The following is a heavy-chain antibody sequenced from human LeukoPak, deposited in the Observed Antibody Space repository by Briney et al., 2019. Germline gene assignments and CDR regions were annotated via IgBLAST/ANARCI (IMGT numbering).Heavy chain of an antibody. CDR3: ARDWGVVVVAATGNWFDP. CDR1: GGTFSSYA. CDR2: IIPIFGIA. V-gene: IGHV1-69*04. D-gene: IGHD2-15*01. Sequence: ASVKVSCKASGGTFSSYAISWVRQDPGQGLEWMGRIIPIFGIANYAQKFQGRVTITADKSTSTAYMELSSLRSEDTAVYYCARDWGVVVVAATGNWFDPWGQGTLVTVSS. J-gene: IGHJ5*02.